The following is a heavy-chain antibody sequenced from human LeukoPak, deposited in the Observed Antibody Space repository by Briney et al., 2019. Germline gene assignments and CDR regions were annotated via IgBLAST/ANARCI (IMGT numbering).Heavy chain of an antibody. CDR1: GGSISSTSYY. V-gene: IGHV4-39*07. Sequence: SETLSLTCVVSGGSISSTSYYWGWIRQPPGKGLEWIGSIYYSGSTYYSPSLKSRVTISVDTSKNQFSLKLSSVTAADTAVYYCARDNPYGSGTDYWGQGTLVTVSS. CDR2: IYYSGST. D-gene: IGHD3-10*01. CDR3: ARDNPYGSGTDY. J-gene: IGHJ4*02.